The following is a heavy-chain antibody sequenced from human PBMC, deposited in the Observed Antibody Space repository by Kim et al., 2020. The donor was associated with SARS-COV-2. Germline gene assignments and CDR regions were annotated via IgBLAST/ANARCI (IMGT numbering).Heavy chain of an antibody. CDR2: IDSGNGNT. CDR1: GYTFTDYG. Sequence: ASVKVSCKASGYTFTDYGFSWVRQAPGQGLEWMGWIDSGNGNTKYAQNLQGRVTMTADTSTSTAYMELMSLRSDDTAMYYCVRGHYGKIVGEYWGQGTLVTVSS. CDR3: VRGHYGKIVGEY. V-gene: IGHV1-18*01. J-gene: IGHJ4*02. D-gene: IGHD3-10*01.